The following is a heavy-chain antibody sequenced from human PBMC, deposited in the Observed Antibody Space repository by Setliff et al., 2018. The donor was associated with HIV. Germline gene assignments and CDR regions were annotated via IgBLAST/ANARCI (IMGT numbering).Heavy chain of an antibody. D-gene: IGHD3-16*01. CDR2: LYSGGTT. J-gene: IGHJ4*02. CDR1: GVSVNDYY. V-gene: IGHV4-4*07. Sequence: PSETLSLTCSVSGVSVNDYYWSWIRQTAGKGLEWIGRLYSGGTTNYNPSLKTRLTMSVDTSNNKFSLKLNSVTAAGTAVYYCARDRDRKDSTFVRFDYWGQGILVT. CDR3: ARDRDRKDSTFVRFDY.